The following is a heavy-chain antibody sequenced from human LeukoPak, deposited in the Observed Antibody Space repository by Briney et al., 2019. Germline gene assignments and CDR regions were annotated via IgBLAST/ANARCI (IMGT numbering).Heavy chain of an antibody. D-gene: IGHD6-19*01. CDR1: GGTFSSYA. J-gene: IGHJ4*02. CDR2: IIPIFGTA. Sequence: SVKVSCKASGGTFSSYAISWVRQAPGQGLEWMGGIIPIFGTANYAQKFQGRVTITADESTSTAYMELSSLRSEDTAVYYCAGGYSSGWYFDYWGQGTLVTVSS. V-gene: IGHV1-69*13. CDR3: AGGYSSGWYFDY.